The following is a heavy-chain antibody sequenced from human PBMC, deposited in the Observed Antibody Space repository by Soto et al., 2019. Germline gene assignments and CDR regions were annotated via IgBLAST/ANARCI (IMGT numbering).Heavy chain of an antibody. Sequence: GGSLRLSCAASGFAISSNWMHWVRQAPGKGLVWVSRINDEGSGTSYADSVKGRFTISRDVAKNTVYLQMNSLRVEDTAVYYCATVFDSWGQGTPVTVSS. V-gene: IGHV3-74*01. CDR2: INDEGSGT. CDR3: ATVFDS. J-gene: IGHJ4*02. CDR1: GFAISSNW.